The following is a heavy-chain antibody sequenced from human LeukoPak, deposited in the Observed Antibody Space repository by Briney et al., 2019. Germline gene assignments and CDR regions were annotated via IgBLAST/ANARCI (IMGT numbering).Heavy chain of an antibody. CDR3: ARGRVYSYGPSTSNWYFDL. J-gene: IGHJ2*01. V-gene: IGHV4-31*03. D-gene: IGHD5-18*01. CDR2: IYYSGST. Sequence: SETLSLTCTVSGGSISSGGYYWSWIRQHPGKGLEWIGYIYYSGSTYYNPSLKSRVTKSVDTSKNQFSLKLSSVTAADTAVYYCARGRVYSYGPSTSNWYFDLWGRGTLVTVSS. CDR1: GGSISSGGYY.